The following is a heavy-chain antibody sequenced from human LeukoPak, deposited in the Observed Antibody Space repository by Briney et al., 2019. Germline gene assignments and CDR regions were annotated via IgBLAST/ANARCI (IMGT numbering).Heavy chain of an antibody. CDR3: ARRTISGSNYFDY. CDR2: ISSSSSTI. V-gene: IGHV3-48*01. CDR1: GFTFSSYS. J-gene: IGHJ4*02. Sequence: GGSLRLSCAASGFTFSSYSVNWVRQAPGKGLEWVSYISSSSSTIYYADSVKGRFTISRDNAKNSLYLQMNSLRAEDTAVYYCARRTISGSNYFDYWGQGTLVTVSS. D-gene: IGHD3-10*01.